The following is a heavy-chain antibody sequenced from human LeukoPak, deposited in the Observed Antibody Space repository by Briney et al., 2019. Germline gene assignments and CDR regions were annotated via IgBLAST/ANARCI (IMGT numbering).Heavy chain of an antibody. D-gene: IGHD3-10*01. V-gene: IGHV4-39*07. CDR1: GGSISSSSYY. J-gene: IGHJ6*02. CDR2: IYYSGST. CDR3: ARSYYYGSGSLPTLLDV. Sequence: SETLSLTCTVSGGSISSSSYYWGWIRQPPGKGLEWIGSIYYSGSTYYNPSLKSRVTISVDTSKKQFSLKLSSVTAADTAVYYCARSYYYGSGSLPTLLDVWGQGTTVTVSS.